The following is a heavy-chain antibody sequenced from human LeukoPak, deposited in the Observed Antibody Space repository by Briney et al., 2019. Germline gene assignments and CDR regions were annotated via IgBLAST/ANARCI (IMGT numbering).Heavy chain of an antibody. CDR3: ARAGGAYYYYMDV. J-gene: IGHJ6*03. CDR2: INWNGGST. D-gene: IGHD1-26*01. CDR1: GFTFDDYG. Sequence: GGSLRLSCAASGFTFDDYGMSWVRQAPGKGLEWVSGINWNGGSTGYADSVKGRSTISRDNAKNSLYLQMNSLRAEDTALYYCARAGGAYYYYMDVWGKGTTVTVSS. V-gene: IGHV3-20*04.